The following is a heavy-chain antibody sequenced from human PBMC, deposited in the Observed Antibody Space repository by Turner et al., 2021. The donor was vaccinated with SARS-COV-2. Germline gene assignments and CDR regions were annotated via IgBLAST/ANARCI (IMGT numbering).Heavy chain of an antibody. CDR3: ARGGEYQLLHYYGMDV. V-gene: IGHV3-53*02. D-gene: IGHD2-2*01. CDR2: ISSGGST. CDR1: GFTVSSNY. Sequence: ELQLVATGGGLIQPGGSLRLSCADSGFTVSSNYMSWVRQAPGKGLEWVSVISSGGSTYYADSVKGRFTISRDNAKNTLYLQMNSLRAEDTAVYYCARGGEYQLLHYYGMDVWGQGTTVTVSS. J-gene: IGHJ6*02.